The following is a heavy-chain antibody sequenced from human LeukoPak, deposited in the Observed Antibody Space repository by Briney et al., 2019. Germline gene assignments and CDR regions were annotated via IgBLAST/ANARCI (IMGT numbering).Heavy chain of an antibody. J-gene: IGHJ6*04. V-gene: IGHV3-53*01. CDR2: SYSGGSS. CDR3: AELGITMIGGV. D-gene: IGHD3-10*02. CDR1: GFTVSSNY. Sequence: GGSLRLSCAASGFTVSSNYMSWVRQAPGKGLEWVSVSYSGGSSYYADSVKGRFTIPRDNAKNSLYLQMNSLRAEDTAVYYCAELGITMIGGVWGKGTTVTISS.